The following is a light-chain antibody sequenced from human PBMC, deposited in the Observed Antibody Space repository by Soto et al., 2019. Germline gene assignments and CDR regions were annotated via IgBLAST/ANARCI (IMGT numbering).Light chain of an antibody. V-gene: IGLV2-14*01. Sequence: QSALTQPASVSGSPGQSITISCTGTSSDVGGYNYVSWYQQHPGKAPKLMIYDVRNRPSGVSNRFSGSKSVNTASLTISGLHAEDEADYYCSSYTTISTYVFGTGTKLT. CDR1: SSDVGGYNY. CDR2: DVR. CDR3: SSYTTISTYV. J-gene: IGLJ1*01.